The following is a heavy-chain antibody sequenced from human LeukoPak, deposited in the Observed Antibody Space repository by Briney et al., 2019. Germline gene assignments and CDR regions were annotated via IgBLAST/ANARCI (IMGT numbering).Heavy chain of an antibody. CDR2: ISWNSGSI. D-gene: IGHD6-19*01. Sequence: GGSLRLSCAGSGFIFNNYAMHWVRQPPGKGLEWVSGISWNSGSIDYADSVKGRFTISRDNAKNSLYLQMNSLRVEDTAYYYCAKDNRRHYTSGPNPDSLHWGQGALVTVSS. J-gene: IGHJ4*02. V-gene: IGHV3-9*01. CDR1: GFIFNNYA. CDR3: AKDNRRHYTSGPNPDSLH.